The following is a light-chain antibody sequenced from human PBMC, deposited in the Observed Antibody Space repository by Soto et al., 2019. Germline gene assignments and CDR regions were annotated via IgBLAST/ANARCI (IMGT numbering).Light chain of an antibody. J-gene: IGLJ1*01. Sequence: ALAQPASLSGSPGQSITISCTGTSSDVGGYNYVSWYQQHPGKAPKLMIYEVSNRPSGVSNRFSGSKSGNTASLTISGLQAEDEADYYCSSYTSSSTLVYVFGTGTKVTVL. CDR1: SSDVGGYNY. CDR2: EVS. V-gene: IGLV2-14*01. CDR3: SSYTSSSTLVYV.